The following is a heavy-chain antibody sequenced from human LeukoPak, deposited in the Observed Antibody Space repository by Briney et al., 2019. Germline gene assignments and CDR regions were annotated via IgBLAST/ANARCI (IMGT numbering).Heavy chain of an antibody. V-gene: IGHV3-7*01. CDR3: AREKEVLYAEESYYYYGMDV. CDR2: IKQDGSEK. Sequence: ETLSLTCTVSGGSISSGGYYWSWVRQAPGKGLEWVANIKQDGSEKYYVDSVKGRFTISRDNAKNSLYLQMNSLRAEDTAVYYCAREKEVLYAEESYYYYGMDVWGQGTTVTVSS. CDR1: GGSISSGGYY. D-gene: IGHD4-17*01. J-gene: IGHJ6*02.